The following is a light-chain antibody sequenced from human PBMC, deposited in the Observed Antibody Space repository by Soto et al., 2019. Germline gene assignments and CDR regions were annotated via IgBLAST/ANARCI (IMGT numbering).Light chain of an antibody. CDR1: QSVSSN. V-gene: IGKV3-15*01. Sequence: EIVMTQSPATLSVSPGERATLSCRASQSVSSNLAWYQQKPCQAPRLLIYGASTRATGIPARFSGSGSGTEFTLTISSVQSEDFAVYYCQQYNNWPPWTFGQGTKVEIK. CDR2: GAS. J-gene: IGKJ1*01. CDR3: QQYNNWPPWT.